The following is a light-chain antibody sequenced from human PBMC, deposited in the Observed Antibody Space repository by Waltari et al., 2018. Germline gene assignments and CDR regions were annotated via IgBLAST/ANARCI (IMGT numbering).Light chain of an antibody. Sequence: EIVLTQSPGTVSLSPGERATLSCMASQSVGSRYLAWYQQKPGRAPRLLIFAVSRRAIGIPDRFSGSGSQTDFTLTISSVEPEDFAVYFCQQYADSPRTFGQGTKV. CDR3: QQYADSPRT. J-gene: IGKJ1*01. V-gene: IGKV3-20*01. CDR1: QSVGSRY. CDR2: AVS.